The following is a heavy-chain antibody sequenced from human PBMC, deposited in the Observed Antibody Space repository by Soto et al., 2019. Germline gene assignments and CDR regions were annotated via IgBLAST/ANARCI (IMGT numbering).Heavy chain of an antibody. CDR3: TTGRSWRAFDI. Sequence: TGGSLRLSCAASGFTFSNAWVNWVRQAPGKGLEWVGRIKSKTDGGTTDYAAPVKGRFTISRDDSKNTLYLQMNSLKTEDTAVYYCTTGRSWRAFDIWGQGTMVTVSS. D-gene: IGHD1-1*01. CDR1: GFTFSNAW. CDR2: IKSKTDGGTT. J-gene: IGHJ3*02. V-gene: IGHV3-15*07.